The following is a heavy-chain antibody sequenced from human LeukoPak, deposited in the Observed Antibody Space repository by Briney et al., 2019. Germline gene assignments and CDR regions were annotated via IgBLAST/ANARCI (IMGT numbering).Heavy chain of an antibody. J-gene: IGHJ4*02. D-gene: IGHD2-8*01. Sequence: SETLSLTCAVYGGSFSGYYWSWIRQPPGKGLEWIGEINHSGSTNYNPSLKSRVTISVDTSKNQFSLKLSSVTAADTAVYYCARASGVSVPAGYWGQGTLVTVSS. CDR2: INHSGST. CDR1: GGSFSGYY. V-gene: IGHV4-34*01. CDR3: ARASGVSVPAGY.